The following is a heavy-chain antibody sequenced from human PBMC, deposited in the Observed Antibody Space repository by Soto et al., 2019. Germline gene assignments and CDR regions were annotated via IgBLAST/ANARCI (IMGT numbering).Heavy chain of an antibody. J-gene: IGHJ3*01. D-gene: IGHD2-15*01. CDR2: INTNNGNT. V-gene: IGHV1-18*01. Sequence: QVQLVQSGAVVKKPGASVKVSCKASGYTFTSYGIGWARQAPGQGLEWMGWINTNNGNTNSAQRLQGRVTMTADTSTRTGYMELRSLRSDDTAIYYCARDLLGSFDVWGQGTMVTISS. CDR1: GYTFTSYG. CDR3: ARDLLGSFDV.